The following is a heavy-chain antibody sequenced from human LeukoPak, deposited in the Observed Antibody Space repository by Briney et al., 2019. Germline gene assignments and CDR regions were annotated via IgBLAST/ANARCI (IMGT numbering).Heavy chain of an antibody. CDR3: ARELAAAPPIDY. CDR2: IYYSGST. Sequence: SSETLFLTCTVSGGSISSSSYYWGWIRQPPGKGLEWIGSIYYSGSTYYNPSLKSRVTISVDTSKNQFSLKLSSVTAADTAVYYCARELAAAPPIDYWGQGTLVTVSS. J-gene: IGHJ4*02. V-gene: IGHV4-39*07. CDR1: GGSISSSSYY. D-gene: IGHD6-13*01.